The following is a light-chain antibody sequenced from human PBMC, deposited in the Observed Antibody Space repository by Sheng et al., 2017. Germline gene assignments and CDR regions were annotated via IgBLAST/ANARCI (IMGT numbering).Light chain of an antibody. J-gene: IGLJ3*02. Sequence: QTVVTQEPSVSVSPGGTVTLTCGLSSGSVSNSYYPSWFQQTPGQAPRTLIFNTNSRSAGVPDRFSGSILGNKAALTITGAQADDESDYYCVLYMGNGIWVFGGGTKLTVL. CDR2: NTN. CDR1: SGSVSNSYY. V-gene: IGLV8-61*01. CDR3: VLYMGNGIWV.